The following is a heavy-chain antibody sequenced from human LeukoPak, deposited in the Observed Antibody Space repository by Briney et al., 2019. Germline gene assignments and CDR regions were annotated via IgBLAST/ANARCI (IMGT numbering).Heavy chain of an antibody. J-gene: IGHJ4*02. V-gene: IGHV3-74*01. CDR1: GFTFSKYW. D-gene: IGHD6-19*01. CDR2: INTDGTVT. CDR3: ATKQWLAPPPDS. Sequence: QSGGSLRLSCAASGFTFSKYWMLWVRQAPGKGLESVSRINTDGTVTTYADSVKGRFTVSRDNADNTMFLQMNSVRDDDTAVYYCATKQWLAPPPDSWGQGTPVTVSS.